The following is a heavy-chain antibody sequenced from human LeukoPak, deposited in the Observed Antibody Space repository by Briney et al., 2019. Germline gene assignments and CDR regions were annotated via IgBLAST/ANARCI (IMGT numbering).Heavy chain of an antibody. CDR2: IKQDGSEK. D-gene: IGHD6-19*01. CDR3: AKEAGNGWSYFDY. Sequence: GGSLRLSCAASGFTFSSYWMSWVRQAPGKGLEWVANIKQDGSEKYYVDSVKGRFTISRDNAKNSLYLQMNSLRAEDTAVYYCAKEAGNGWSYFDYWGQGTLVTVSS. CDR1: GFTFSSYW. J-gene: IGHJ4*02. V-gene: IGHV3-7*05.